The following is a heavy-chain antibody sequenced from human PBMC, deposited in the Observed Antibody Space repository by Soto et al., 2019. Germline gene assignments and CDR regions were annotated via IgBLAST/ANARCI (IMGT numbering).Heavy chain of an antibody. CDR1: SGSISSSNYY. D-gene: IGHD3-9*01. J-gene: IGHJ4*02. Sequence: PSATLSLTCTVSSGSISSSNYYWGWIRQPPGKGLEWIASIYYSGSTYHNLSLKSRVTISIDTSKNQFSLKLNSVTAADTAVYYCARRLDFDILTGYPGFDYWGQGTLVTVSS. CDR2: IYYSGST. V-gene: IGHV4-39*01. CDR3: ARRLDFDILTGYPGFDY.